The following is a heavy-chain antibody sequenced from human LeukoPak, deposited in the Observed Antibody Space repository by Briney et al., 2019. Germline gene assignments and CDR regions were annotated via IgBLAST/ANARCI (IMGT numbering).Heavy chain of an antibody. V-gene: IGHV4-39*02. CDR2: IHYSETT. CDR1: GCSISSSNYN. Sequence: SETLSLTCTVSGCSISSSNYNWGWIRQPPGKGLEWIASIHYSETTYYNPSLKSRVTISVDTSKNHFSLKLSSVTAADTAVYYCARGPTYQPIDYWGQGTLVTVSS. D-gene: IGHD2-2*01. CDR3: ARGPTYQPIDY. J-gene: IGHJ4*02.